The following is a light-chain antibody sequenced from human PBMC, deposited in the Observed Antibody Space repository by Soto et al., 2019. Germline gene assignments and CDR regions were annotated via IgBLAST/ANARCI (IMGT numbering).Light chain of an antibody. CDR3: QQYGSWT. CDR2: GTS. V-gene: IGKV3-20*01. CDR1: QTISSSY. Sequence: EIVLTQSPGTLSVSPGERATLSCRASQTISSSYLAWYRRKPGQAPSLLIYGTSSRATGIPDRFSGSGSGTEFTLTISRLEPEDSAIYSCQQYGSWTFGQGNKVEI. J-gene: IGKJ1*01.